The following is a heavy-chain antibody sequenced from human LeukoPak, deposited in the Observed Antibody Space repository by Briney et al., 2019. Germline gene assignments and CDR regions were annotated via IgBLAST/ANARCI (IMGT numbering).Heavy chain of an antibody. CDR3: AAQGYCSSTSCYTVMDY. CDR2: IIPIFGTA. Sequence: SVKVSCKASGGTFSSYAISWVRQAPGQGLEWMGGIIPIFGTANYAQKFQGRVTITADESTSTAYMELSSLRSEDTAVYYCAAQGYCSSTSCYTVMDYWGQGTLVIVSS. D-gene: IGHD2-2*02. V-gene: IGHV1-69*01. J-gene: IGHJ4*02. CDR1: GGTFSSYA.